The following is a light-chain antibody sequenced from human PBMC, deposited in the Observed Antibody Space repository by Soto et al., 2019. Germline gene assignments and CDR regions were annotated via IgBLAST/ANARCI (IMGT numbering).Light chain of an antibody. V-gene: IGKV1-27*01. J-gene: IGKJ3*01. Sequence: DVQMTQSPSSLSASVGDRVTITCPASHDISNYVAWLQQKPGKAPKLLIYAASTLQPGVPSLFSGGGSGVDFTHTISSLQPEDGATYYCQKHNTVPLTFGPGTKVDIK. CDR1: HDISNY. CDR3: QKHNTVPLT. CDR2: AAS.